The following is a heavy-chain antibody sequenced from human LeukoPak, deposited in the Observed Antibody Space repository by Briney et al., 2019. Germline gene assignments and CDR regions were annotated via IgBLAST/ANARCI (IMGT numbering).Heavy chain of an antibody. CDR1: GGSFSGHF. D-gene: IGHD6-13*01. J-gene: IGHJ1*01. CDR2: ITHRGSI. V-gene: IGHV4-34*01. CDR3: ARALAAAVIN. Sequence: SETLSLTCGVLGGSFSGHFYSWIRQSPGKGLEWIGEITHRGSINYNPSLKSRVAMSVDTPKNHFSLNLTSVTAADNGIYYCARALAAAVINWGQGTLVTVSS.